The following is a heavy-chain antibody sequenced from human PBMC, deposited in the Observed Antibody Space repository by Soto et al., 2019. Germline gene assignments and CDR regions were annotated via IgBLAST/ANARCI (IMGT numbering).Heavy chain of an antibody. CDR3: AKGSGSASWLMDI. V-gene: IGHV3-48*02. CDR1: GFTFSGNT. Sequence: EVELVESGGGLVQPGGSLRLSCAASGFTFSGNTMNWARQAPGKGLEWLAFISSGGGSTTYYADSVKGRFTISKDNAKTSLFRQRNTWREEDRAVYYWAKGSGSASWLMDIRAKGPTLPLPS. CDR2: ISSGGGSTT. J-gene: IGHJ6*03. D-gene: IGHD1-26*01.